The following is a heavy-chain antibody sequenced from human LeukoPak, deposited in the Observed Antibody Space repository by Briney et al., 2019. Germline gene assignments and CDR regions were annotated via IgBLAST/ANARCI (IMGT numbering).Heavy chain of an antibody. CDR2: MNPNSGST. V-gene: IGHV1-8*01. CDR1: GYTFTSYD. D-gene: IGHD2-15*01. CDR3: ARGYCSGGSCYYWFDP. J-gene: IGHJ5*02. Sequence: GASVKVSCKASGYTFTSYDINWVRQATGQGLEWMGWMNPNSGSTGYAQKFQGRVTMTRNTSISTAYMELSSLRSEDTAVYYCARGYCSGGSCYYWFDPWGQGTLVTVSS.